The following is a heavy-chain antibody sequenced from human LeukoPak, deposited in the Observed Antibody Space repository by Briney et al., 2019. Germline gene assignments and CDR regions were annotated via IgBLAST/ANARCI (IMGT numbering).Heavy chain of an antibody. CDR2: VWYDGSNK. CDR3: ARWGPGKVDDY. CDR1: GFTFSSHG. D-gene: IGHD4-23*01. V-gene: IGHV3-33*01. Sequence: GGSLRLSCAASGFTFSSHGMHWVRQAPGKGLEWVAVVWYDGSNKYYADSVKGRFTISRENSKDTLYLQMDSLRAEDTAVYYCARWGPGKVDDYWGQGTLVTVSS. J-gene: IGHJ4*02.